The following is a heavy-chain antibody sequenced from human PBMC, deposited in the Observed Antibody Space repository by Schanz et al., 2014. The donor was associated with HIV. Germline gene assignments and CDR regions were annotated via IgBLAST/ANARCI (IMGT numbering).Heavy chain of an antibody. J-gene: IGHJ6*02. Sequence: QVQLVQSGAEVKKPGASVKVSCKSSGDTFSPYAISWVRQAPGQGLQWMGVINTNGGGTSDTLQGRVIITRDTSTRTVYMYLSNLRFEDSAVYYCAREKMDTGGLDVWGQGTTVTVSS. CDR2: INTNGGGT. CDR3: AREKMDTGGLDV. CDR1: GDTFSPYA. V-gene: IGHV1-46*01.